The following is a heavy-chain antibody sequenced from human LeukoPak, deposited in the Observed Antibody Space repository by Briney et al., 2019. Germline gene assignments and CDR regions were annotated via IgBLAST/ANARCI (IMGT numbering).Heavy chain of an antibody. CDR2: ISCSGGST. D-gene: IGHD5-24*01. CDR3: VKTGEMATINLDY. CDR1: GFTFSSYA. Sequence: GGSLTLSCAASGFTFSSYAMSWVRQAPGKGLEWVSAISCSGGSTYYADSVKGRFTISRDKSKNTLYMQMNSLRAEDKAVYYCVKTGEMATINLDYWGQGTLVTVSS. V-gene: IGHV3-23*01. J-gene: IGHJ4*02.